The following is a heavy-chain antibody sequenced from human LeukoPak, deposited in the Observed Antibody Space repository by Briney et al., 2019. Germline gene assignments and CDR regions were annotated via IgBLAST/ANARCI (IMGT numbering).Heavy chain of an antibody. CDR2: FSSNSNYI. V-gene: IGHV3-21*04. J-gene: IGHJ6*02. CDR3: ARGRGDGYNLLSYYYYYYGMDV. CDR1: GFTFSSYS. Sequence: PGGSLRLSCAASGFTFSSYSMNWARQAPGKGLEWVSSFSSNSNYIYYADSVKGRFTISRDNSKNTLYLQMNSLRAEDTAVYYCARGRGDGYNLLSYYYYYYGMDVWGQGTTVTVSS. D-gene: IGHD5-24*01.